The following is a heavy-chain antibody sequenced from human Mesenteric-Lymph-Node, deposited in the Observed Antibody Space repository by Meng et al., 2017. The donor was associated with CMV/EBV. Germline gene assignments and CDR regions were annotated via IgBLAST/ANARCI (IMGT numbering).Heavy chain of an antibody. CDR2: ISGGGGTT. D-gene: IGHD3-16*01. Sequence: SGFNSSSYDMRWVRQAPGKGLEWVSGISGGGGTTYYADSVRGRFTMSRDNSKNMLYLQMNSPRAEDTAVYYCAKSVSLVLQAYFDFWGQGTLVTVSS. J-gene: IGHJ4*02. V-gene: IGHV3-23*01. CDR3: AKSVSLVLQAYFDF. CDR1: GFNSSSYD.